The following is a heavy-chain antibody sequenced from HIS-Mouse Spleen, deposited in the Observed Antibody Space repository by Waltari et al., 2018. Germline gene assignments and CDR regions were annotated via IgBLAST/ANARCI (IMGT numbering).Heavy chain of an antibody. D-gene: IGHD6-6*01. Sequence: QLQLQESGPGLVKPSETLSLPCTVSGGSISSSSYYWGWIRQPPGKGLEWIGSIYYSGSTYYNPSLKSRVTISVDTSKNQFSLKLSSVTAADTAVYYCARAQAARDAFDIWGQGTMVTVSS. CDR1: GGSISSSSYY. V-gene: IGHV4-39*07. J-gene: IGHJ3*02. CDR2: IYYSGST. CDR3: ARAQAARDAFDI.